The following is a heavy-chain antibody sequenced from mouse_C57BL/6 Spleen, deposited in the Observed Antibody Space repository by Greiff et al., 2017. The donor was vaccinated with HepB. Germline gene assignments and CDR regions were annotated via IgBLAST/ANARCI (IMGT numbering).Heavy chain of an antibody. CDR1: GYAFSSSW. Sequence: VQLKQSGPELVKPGASVKISCKASGYAFSSSWMNWVKQRPGKGLEWIGRIYPGDGDTNYNGKFKGKATLTADKSSSTAYMQLSSLTSEDSAVYFCARWPYDGYSYWYFDVWGTGTTVTVSS. D-gene: IGHD2-3*01. V-gene: IGHV1-82*01. CDR2: IYPGDGDT. CDR3: ARWPYDGYSYWYFDV. J-gene: IGHJ1*03.